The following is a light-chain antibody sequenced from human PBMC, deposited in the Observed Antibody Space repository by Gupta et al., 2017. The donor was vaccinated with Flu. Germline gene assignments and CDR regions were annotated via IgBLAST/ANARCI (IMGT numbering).Light chain of an antibody. CDR1: QSVRSSY. V-gene: IGKV3D-7*01. CDR3: QQEDNLEWT. CDR2: GAS. Sequence: CRARQSVRSSYLTWYQQKPGQAPRLLIYGASTRATGIPARFSGSGSGTEFTLTISSRQPEDFAVYYCQQEDNLEWTFGQGTKVEIK. J-gene: IGKJ1*01.